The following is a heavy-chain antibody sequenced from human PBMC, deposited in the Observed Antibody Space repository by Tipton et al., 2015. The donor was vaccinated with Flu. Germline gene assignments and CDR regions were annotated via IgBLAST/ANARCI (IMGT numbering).Heavy chain of an antibody. J-gene: IGHJ5*02. CDR2: ISYSGST. V-gene: IGHV4-61*01. Sequence: TLSLTCTVSDYSVSSGYYWGWVRQPPGKGLEWIGYISYSGSTNYNPSLKSRVTISVDTSKNQFSLKLSSVTAADTAVYYCARLAALNWFDPWGQGTLVTVSS. D-gene: IGHD6-13*01. CDR1: DYSVSSGYY. CDR3: ARLAALNWFDP.